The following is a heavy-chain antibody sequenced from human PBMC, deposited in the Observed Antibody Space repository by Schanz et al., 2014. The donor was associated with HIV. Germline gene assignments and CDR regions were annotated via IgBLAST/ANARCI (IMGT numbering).Heavy chain of an antibody. D-gene: IGHD6-13*01. J-gene: IGHJ6*02. Sequence: EVQLMESGGGLVQPGGSLRLSCTASGLPFSTYAMSWVRQAPGKGLEWVSAISGSGDNTYYADSVKGRFTMSRDNSKNTLYLQMNSLRAEDTAVYSCARETSGFSTSWPPRYHYYGMDVWGQGTTVTVSS. CDR3: ARETSGFSTSWPPRYHYYGMDV. CDR1: GLPFSTYA. V-gene: IGHV3-23*01. CDR2: ISGSGDNT.